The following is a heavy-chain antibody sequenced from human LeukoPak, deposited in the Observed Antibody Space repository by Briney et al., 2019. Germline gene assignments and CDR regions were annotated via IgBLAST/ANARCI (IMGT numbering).Heavy chain of an antibody. CDR1: GYTFTSYG. D-gene: IGHD5-12*01. CDR2: ISAYNGNT. Sequence: ASVTVSFTASGYTFTSYGISWVRQAPGQGLEWMGWISAYNGNTNYAQKLQGRVTMTTDTSTSTAYMELRSLRSDDTAVYYCARSWPFYGMDVWGQGTTVTVSS. J-gene: IGHJ6*02. CDR3: ARSWPFYGMDV. V-gene: IGHV1-18*01.